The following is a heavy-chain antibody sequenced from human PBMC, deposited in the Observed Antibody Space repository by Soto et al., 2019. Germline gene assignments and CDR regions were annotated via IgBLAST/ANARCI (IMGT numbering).Heavy chain of an antibody. CDR2: IDSRGRTL. D-gene: IGHD6-6*01. Sequence: GGSLRLSCVASGFTFSDYSMSWIRQAPGRGLEWLAFIDSRGRTLSYADSVRGRFTISRDNAENSVYLQMDSLRADDTAVYYCARQAARNYIDSWGQGNSVTVTS. V-gene: IGHV3-11*01. CDR3: ARQAARNYIDS. CDR1: GFTFSDYS. J-gene: IGHJ4*02.